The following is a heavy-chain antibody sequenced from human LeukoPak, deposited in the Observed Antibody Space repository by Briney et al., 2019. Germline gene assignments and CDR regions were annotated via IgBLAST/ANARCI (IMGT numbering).Heavy chain of an antibody. CDR2: MWYDGSNK. V-gene: IGHV3-33*01. J-gene: IGHJ6*02. CDR3: ASGRLNYFYAMDI. CDR1: GFTFSRNG. Sequence: GGSLRLSCAASGFTFSRNGMHWVRQAPGKGLEWVAVMWYDGSNKYYADSVKGRFTISRDNSKNTLYLQMNSPRAEDTAVYYCASGRLNYFYAMDIWGQGTTVTVSS.